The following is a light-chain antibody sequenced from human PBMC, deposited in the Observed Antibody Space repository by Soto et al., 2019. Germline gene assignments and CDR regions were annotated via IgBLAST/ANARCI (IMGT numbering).Light chain of an antibody. V-gene: IGLV2-8*01. CDR3: GSKAGSNKHVV. Sequence: QSALTQPPSASGSPGQSVTISCAGSSSDIGASNSVSWYQQHPGKAHKLLISEVTKRPSRVPDRFSGSKSGNTASLTVSGLQADDEADYYCGSKAGSNKHVVFGGGTKVTVL. CDR2: EVT. J-gene: IGLJ2*01. CDR1: SSDIGASNS.